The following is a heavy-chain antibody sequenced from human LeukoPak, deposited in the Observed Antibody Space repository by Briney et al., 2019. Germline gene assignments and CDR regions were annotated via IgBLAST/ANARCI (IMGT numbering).Heavy chain of an antibody. J-gene: IGHJ3*02. D-gene: IGHD2-21*01. CDR3: AAQAYCGGDCYPLAFDI. CDR1: GGSISSGSYY. Sequence: SQTLSLTCTVSGGSISSGSYYWSWIRQPAGKGLEWIGRIYTSGSTNYNPSLKSRVTISVDTSKNQFSLKLSSVTAADTAVYYCAAQAYCGGDCYPLAFDIRGQGTMVTVSS. V-gene: IGHV4-61*02. CDR2: IYTSGST.